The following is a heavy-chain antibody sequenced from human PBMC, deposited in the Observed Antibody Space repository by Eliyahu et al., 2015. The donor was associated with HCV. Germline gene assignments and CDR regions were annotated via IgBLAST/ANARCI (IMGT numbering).Heavy chain of an antibody. CDR2: ISGSGGST. Sequence: EVQLLESGGGLVQPGGSLRLSCAASGFSFSSYAMRWVRQAPGKGLKWVSTISGSGGSTYYADSVRGRFTIARDNSKNTLYLQMNSLRAEDTAVYYCAKDYLTTVVTPLDFWGQGTLVTVSS. CDR1: GFSFSSYA. V-gene: IGHV3-23*01. CDR3: AKDYLTTVVTPLDF. D-gene: IGHD4-23*01. J-gene: IGHJ4*02.